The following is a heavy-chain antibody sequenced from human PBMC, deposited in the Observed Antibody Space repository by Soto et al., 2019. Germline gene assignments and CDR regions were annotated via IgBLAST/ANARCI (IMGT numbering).Heavy chain of an antibody. D-gene: IGHD4-17*01. J-gene: IGHJ3*02. Sequence: QVQLVQSGAEVKKPGSSVKVSCKASGGTFSSYTISWVRQAPGQGLEWMGRIIPILGIANYAQKFQGRVTITADKSTSTAYMELSSLRSEDPAVYYCARDYGEDAFDIWGQGTMVTVSS. V-gene: IGHV1-69*08. CDR2: IIPILGIA. CDR1: GGTFSSYT. CDR3: ARDYGEDAFDI.